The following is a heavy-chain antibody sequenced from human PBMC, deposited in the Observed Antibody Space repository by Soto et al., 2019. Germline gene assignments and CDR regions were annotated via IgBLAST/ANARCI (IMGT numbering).Heavy chain of an antibody. Sequence: PGASLRLSCSASGFTFTAYSMNWFRQAPGKGLEWVSTITSGRTYIYYADSVKGRVTISRDNAKKLLYLQLTTLRAEDTAVYYCARGEYSSAFDYWGQGALVTVSS. J-gene: IGHJ4*02. D-gene: IGHD6-19*01. V-gene: IGHV3-21*01. CDR2: ITSGRTYI. CDR3: ARGEYSSAFDY. CDR1: GFTFTAYS.